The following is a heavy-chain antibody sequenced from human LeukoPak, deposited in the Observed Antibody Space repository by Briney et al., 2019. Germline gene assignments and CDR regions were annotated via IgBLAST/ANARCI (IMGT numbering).Heavy chain of an antibody. J-gene: IGHJ4*02. CDR2: IYYNGRT. D-gene: IGHD6-19*01. CDR3: ARDLAGGAVPVGYFDY. CDR1: GGSISSYF. Sequence: PSETLSLTCTVSGGSISSYFWTWIRQPPGMGLEWIGYIYYNGRTNFNPSLESRVTMSVDTSKNQFSLKLTSVTAADTAVYYCARDLAGGAVPVGYFDYWGQGVLVTVSS. V-gene: IGHV4-59*01.